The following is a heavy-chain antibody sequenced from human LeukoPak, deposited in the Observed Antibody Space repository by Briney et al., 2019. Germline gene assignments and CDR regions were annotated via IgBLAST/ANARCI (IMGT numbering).Heavy chain of an antibody. Sequence: SETLSLTCAVYGGSFSGYYWSWIRQPPGKGLEWIGEINHSGSTNYNPSLKSRVTISVDTSKNQFSLKLSSVTAADTAVYYCARGGIAAASNSFDYWGQGTLVTVSS. V-gene: IGHV4-34*01. CDR1: GGSFSGYY. J-gene: IGHJ4*02. D-gene: IGHD6-13*01. CDR3: ARGGIAAASNSFDY. CDR2: INHSGST.